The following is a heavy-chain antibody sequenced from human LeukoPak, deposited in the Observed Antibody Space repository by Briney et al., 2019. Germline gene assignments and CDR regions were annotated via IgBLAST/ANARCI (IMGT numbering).Heavy chain of an antibody. J-gene: IGHJ2*01. CDR1: GGSISSSNW. CDR2: INHSGST. V-gene: IGHV4-4*02. CDR3: ARRRYYGYFDL. Sequence: SETLSLTCAVSGGSISSSNWWSWVRRPPGKGLEWIGEINHSGSTNYNPSLKSRVTISVDTSKNQFSLKLSSVTAADTAVYYCARRRYYGYFDLWGRGTLVTVS. D-gene: IGHD3-10*01.